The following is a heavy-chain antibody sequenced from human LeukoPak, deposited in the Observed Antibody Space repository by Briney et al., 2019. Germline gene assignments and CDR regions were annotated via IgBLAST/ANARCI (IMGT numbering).Heavy chain of an antibody. CDR3: AKDHSFDYGDPYYYYGMDA. V-gene: IGHV3-30*04. D-gene: IGHD4-17*01. CDR1: GFTFSSYA. Sequence: AGRSLRLSCAASGFTFSSYAMHWVRQAPGKGLEWVAVISYDGSNKYYADSVKGRFTISRDNSKSTLYLQMNSLRAEDTAVYYCAKDHSFDYGDPYYYYGMDAWGKGTTVTVSS. CDR2: ISYDGSNK. J-gene: IGHJ6*04.